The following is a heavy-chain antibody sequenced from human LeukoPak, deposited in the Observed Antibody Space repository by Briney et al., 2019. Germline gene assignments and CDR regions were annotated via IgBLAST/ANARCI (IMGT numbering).Heavy chain of an antibody. Sequence: GASLILSWAASGFTCSSYAMSWVRQAAGKVLESVSAISGSGGSTYYADSVKGRFTISRDNSKNTLYLQMNSLRAEDTAVYYCAKASIAARVRFDPWGQGTLVTVSS. J-gene: IGHJ5*02. D-gene: IGHD6-6*01. CDR2: ISGSGGST. V-gene: IGHV3-23*01. CDR1: GFTCSSYA. CDR3: AKASIAARVRFDP.